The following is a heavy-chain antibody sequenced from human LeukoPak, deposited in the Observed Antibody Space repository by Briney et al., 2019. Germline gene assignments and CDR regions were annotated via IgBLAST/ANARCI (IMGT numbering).Heavy chain of an antibody. CDR3: TKEVSTVAPPRRYFDY. CDR2: INPSGGGT. J-gene: IGHJ4*02. Sequence: ASVKVSCKASGYTLTSYDMHWVRQAPGQGLEWMGLINPSGGGTTYAQKFQDRVTMTRDTSTSTVYMELSSLRSEDTAVYYCTKEVSTVAPPRRYFDYWGQGTLVTVSS. CDR1: GYTLTSYD. V-gene: IGHV1-46*01. D-gene: IGHD6-19*01.